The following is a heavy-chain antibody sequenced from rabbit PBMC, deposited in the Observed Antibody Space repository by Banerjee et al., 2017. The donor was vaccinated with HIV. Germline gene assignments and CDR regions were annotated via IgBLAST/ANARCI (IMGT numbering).Heavy chain of an antibody. CDR1: GFSFSSGYD. J-gene: IGHJ6*01. CDR3: ARDAGSSFSSYGMDL. V-gene: IGHV1S45*01. CDR2: IAGSGSGFT. Sequence: QEQLVESGGGLVKPGASLTLTCTASGFSFSSGYDMSWVRQAPGKGLEWISCIAGSGSGFTYFANWAKGRFIMSRTSSTTVTLQMTSLTAADTATYFCARDAGSSFSSYGMDLWGPGTLVTVS. D-gene: IGHD8-1*01.